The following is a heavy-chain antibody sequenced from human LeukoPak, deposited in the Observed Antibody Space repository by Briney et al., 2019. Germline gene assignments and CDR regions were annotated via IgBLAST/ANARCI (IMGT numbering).Heavy chain of an antibody. D-gene: IGHD4-17*01. V-gene: IGHV3-23*01. CDR3: ASLFNGDFVIKHFDS. CDR2: IRGSVGST. J-gene: IGHJ4*02. CDR1: GFTLSSDA. Sequence: GGSLRLSCAASGFTLSSDATSGVPHAPRKGLEGVSAIRGSVGSTYYTHSAKGRFTISRDNSKNTLYLQKHSRRAQHTAVYYCASLFNGDFVIKHFDSWGEGTLVTVSS.